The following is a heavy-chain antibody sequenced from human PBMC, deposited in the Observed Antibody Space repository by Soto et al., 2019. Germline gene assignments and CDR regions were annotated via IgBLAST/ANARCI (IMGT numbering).Heavy chain of an antibody. J-gene: IGHJ5*02. CDR1: GGSVSSGSYY. D-gene: IGHD1-1*01. Sequence: QVQLQESGPGLVKPSETLSLTCTVSGGSVSSGSYYWSWIRQPPGKGLEWIGYIYYSGSTNYNPSLKSRVTISVDTSKHQFSLKLSSVTAADTAVYYCARREAPERRRLSNWFDPWGQGTLVTVSS. CDR3: ARREAPERRRLSNWFDP. CDR2: IYYSGST. V-gene: IGHV4-61*01.